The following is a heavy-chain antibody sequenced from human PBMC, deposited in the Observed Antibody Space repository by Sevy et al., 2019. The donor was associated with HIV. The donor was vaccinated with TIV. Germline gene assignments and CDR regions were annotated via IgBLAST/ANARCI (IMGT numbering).Heavy chain of an antibody. J-gene: IGHJ3*02. Sequence: SETLSLTCTVSGGSISSSSYYWGWIRQPPGKGLEWIGSIYYSGSTYYNPSLKSRVTISVDTSKNQFSLKLSSVTAADTAVYYCARQIRDGYNYWGDAFDIWGQVTMVTVSS. CDR3: ARQIRDGYNYWGDAFDI. V-gene: IGHV4-39*01. D-gene: IGHD5-12*01. CDR2: IYYSGST. CDR1: GGSISSSSYY.